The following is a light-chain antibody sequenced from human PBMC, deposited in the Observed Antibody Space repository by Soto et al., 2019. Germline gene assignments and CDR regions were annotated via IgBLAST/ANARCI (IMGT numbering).Light chain of an antibody. Sequence: EIVLTQSPATLSLSPGDRATLSCRASQSVSSYLAWYQQKPGQAPRLLIYATSKRATGIPARFSGSGSGTDFTLTISSLEPEDFAVYCCQQRTNCRWSFTVGPGIKVDI. CDR2: ATS. CDR1: QSVSSY. CDR3: QQRTNCRWSFT. J-gene: IGKJ3*01. V-gene: IGKV3-11*01.